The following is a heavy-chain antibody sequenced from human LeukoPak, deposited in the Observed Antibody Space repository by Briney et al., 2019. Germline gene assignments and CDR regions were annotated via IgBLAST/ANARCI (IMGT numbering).Heavy chain of an antibody. CDR3: ARDMALEYCSSTSCYPTYNWFDP. V-gene: IGHV1-18*01. J-gene: IGHJ5*02. D-gene: IGHD2-2*01. CDR1: GYTFTSYG. Sequence: ASVKVSCKASGYTFTSYGISWVRQAPGQGLEWMGWISAYNGNTNYAQKFQGRVTMTTDTSTSTAYMELRSLRSDDTAVYYCARDMALEYCSSTSCYPTYNWFDPWGQGTLVTVSS. CDR2: ISAYNGNT.